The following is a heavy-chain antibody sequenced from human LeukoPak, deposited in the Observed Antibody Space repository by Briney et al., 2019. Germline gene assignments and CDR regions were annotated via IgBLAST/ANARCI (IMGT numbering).Heavy chain of an antibody. Sequence: GGSLRLSCAASGFTFSNYAMSWAQQAPGKGLEWVSAISGSGGSTYYVDSVKGRFTISRDKSKNTLYLQMNSLRAEDTAVYYCAKQTGYCYYYYMDVWGKGTTVTVSS. CDR1: GFTFSNYA. J-gene: IGHJ6*03. CDR2: ISGSGGST. V-gene: IGHV3-23*01. CDR3: AKQTGYCYYYYMDV. D-gene: IGHD1-14*01.